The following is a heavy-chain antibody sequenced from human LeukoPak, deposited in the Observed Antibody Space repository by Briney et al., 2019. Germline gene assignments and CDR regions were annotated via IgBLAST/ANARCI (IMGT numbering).Heavy chain of an antibody. V-gene: IGHV3-49*04. CDR3: SRAQMEDILTGYYHFGYFQY. Sequence: GGSLRLSCTTSGFTFGDYSMSWVRQAPGKGLEWVGFIRSKAYGGTTKYAASVKGRFTISRDDPKSIAYLQMNSLKTEDTAVYYCSRAQMEDILTGYYHFGYFQYWGQGPLVTVSS. CDR2: IRSKAYGGTT. D-gene: IGHD3-9*01. CDR1: GFTFGDYS. J-gene: IGHJ1*01.